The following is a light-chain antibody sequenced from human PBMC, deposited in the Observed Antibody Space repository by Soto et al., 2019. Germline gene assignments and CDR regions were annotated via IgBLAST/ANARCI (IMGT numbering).Light chain of an antibody. V-gene: IGKV1-12*01. Sequence: DIQMTQSPSSVSASIGDRVTITCRASQGSVTWLVWYQQKPGKPPKFLMSAASSSQSGVPSRFSSSRSGTDFALTISSLQPEDFGTDYCQQADRIPLTFGGGTKVAIK. CDR1: QGSVTW. CDR3: QQADRIPLT. J-gene: IGKJ4*01. CDR2: AAS.